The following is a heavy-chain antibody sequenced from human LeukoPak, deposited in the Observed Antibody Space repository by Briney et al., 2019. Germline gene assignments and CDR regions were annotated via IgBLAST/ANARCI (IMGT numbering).Heavy chain of an antibody. D-gene: IGHD2-2*01. V-gene: IGHV3-9*01. CDR3: AKDISAASYHGMDV. J-gene: IGHJ6*02. CDR1: GFPLDDYA. CDR2: ISWNSGSI. Sequence: PGGPLRLSGAASGFPLDDYAMHWVGQPPGKGLEGVSGISWNSGSIGYADSVKGRFTISRDNAKNSLYLQMNSLRAEDTALYYCAKDISAASYHGMDVWGQGTTVTVSS.